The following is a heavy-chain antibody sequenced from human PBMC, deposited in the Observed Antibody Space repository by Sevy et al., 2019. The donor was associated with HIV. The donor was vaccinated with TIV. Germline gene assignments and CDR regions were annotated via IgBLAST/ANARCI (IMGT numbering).Heavy chain of an antibody. J-gene: IGHJ4*02. CDR1: GGSMSSGSFY. V-gene: IGHV4-39*02. D-gene: IGHD3-16*01. CDR2: INDYGNT. CDR3: ASYGGPFKN. Sequence: SETQSLTCTVSGGSMSSGSFYWGWIRQSPGKGLEWIGNINDYGNTYYNPSLKSRVTMSVDMSKNRFSLRLTSVTAADTAVYYCASYGGPFKNWGQGTLVTVSS.